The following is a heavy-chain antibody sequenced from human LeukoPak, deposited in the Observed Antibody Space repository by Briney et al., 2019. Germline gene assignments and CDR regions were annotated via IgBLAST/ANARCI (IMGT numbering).Heavy chain of an antibody. CDR2: IYYSGST. Sequence: SETLSLTCTVSGGSISSYYWSWIRQPPGKGLEWIGYIYYSGSTNYNPSLKSRVTISVDTSKNQFSLKLSSVTAADTAVYYCARGDSGSYYLDYWGQGTLVTVSS. D-gene: IGHD1-26*01. J-gene: IGHJ4*02. CDR3: ARGDSGSYYLDY. V-gene: IGHV4-59*12. CDR1: GGSISSYY.